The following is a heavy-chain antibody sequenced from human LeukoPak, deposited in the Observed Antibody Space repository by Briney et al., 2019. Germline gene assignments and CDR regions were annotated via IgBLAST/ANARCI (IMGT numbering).Heavy chain of an antibody. CDR3: AKEGVTGYYYDSSGPRRPPSTGYYFDY. CDR1: GFTFSSYA. Sequence: GGSLRLSCAASGFTFSSYAMSWVRRAPGKGLEWVSTITGSGGTTNYADSVKGRFTISRDNSKNTLYLQMNSLRAEDTAVYYCAKEGVTGYYYDSSGPRRPPSTGYYFDYWGQGTLVTVSS. D-gene: IGHD3-22*01. CDR2: ITGSGGTT. J-gene: IGHJ4*02. V-gene: IGHV3-23*01.